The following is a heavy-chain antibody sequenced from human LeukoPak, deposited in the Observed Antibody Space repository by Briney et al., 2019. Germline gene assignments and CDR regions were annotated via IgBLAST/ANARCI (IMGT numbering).Heavy chain of an antibody. V-gene: IGHV3-30*18. D-gene: IGHD3-10*01. J-gene: IGHJ6*02. CDR1: GLTFSSYG. CDR3: PKDRATGTQFYFYGMDV. Sequence: GGSLRLSCAASGLTFSSYGMHWVRQAPGKGLEWVAVISYDGSNKYYADSVKGRFTISRDNSRNTLYLQMNSLRAEDTAVYYCPKDRATGTQFYFYGMDVWGQGTTVTVSS. CDR2: ISYDGSNK.